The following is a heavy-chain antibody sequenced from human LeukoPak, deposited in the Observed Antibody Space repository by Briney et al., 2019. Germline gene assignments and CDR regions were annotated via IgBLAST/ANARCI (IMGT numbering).Heavy chain of an antibody. D-gene: IGHD5-18*01. V-gene: IGHV1-46*01. CDR3: ARDNGSGYTYGYEHYYYYIDV. J-gene: IGHJ6*03. CDR1: GYTFTSYY. Sequence: ASVKVSCKASGYTFTSYYMHWVRQAPGQGLEWMGIINPSGGSTSYAQKFQGRVTMTRDTSTSTVYMELSSLRSEDTAVYYCARDNGSGYTYGYEHYYYYIDVWGKGTTVTVSS. CDR2: INPSGGST.